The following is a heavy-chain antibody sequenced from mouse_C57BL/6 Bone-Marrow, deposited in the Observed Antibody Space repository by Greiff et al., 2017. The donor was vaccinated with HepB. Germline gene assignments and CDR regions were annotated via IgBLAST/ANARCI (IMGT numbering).Heavy chain of an antibody. CDR3: ARRRELYYYPTHR. CDR2: IYPGGGYT. J-gene: IGHJ4*01. CDR1: RYTFTNYW. V-gene: IGHV1-63*01. Sequence: VQLVESGAWRVSPGTSVKVCCSTSRYTFTNYWLGGAKRRPGHGLEWIGDIYPGGGYTNYNEKFKGKATLTADKSSSTAYMQFSSLTSEDSAIYYCARRRELYYYPTHRSCQLTPVIVS.